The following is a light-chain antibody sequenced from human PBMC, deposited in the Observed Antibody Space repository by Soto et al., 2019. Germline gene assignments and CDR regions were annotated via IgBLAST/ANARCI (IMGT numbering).Light chain of an antibody. V-gene: IGKV1-33*01. CDR3: QQYDNLPLI. J-gene: IGKJ5*01. CDR2: DAS. Sequence: IQMTQSPSSLSASVGDRVTITCQATQDIRKYLNWYQQKPGKAPKLLIYDASSLETGVPSRFSGSGSGTDFTLTISSLQPGDFATYYCQQYDNLPLIFGQGTRLEIK. CDR1: QDIRKY.